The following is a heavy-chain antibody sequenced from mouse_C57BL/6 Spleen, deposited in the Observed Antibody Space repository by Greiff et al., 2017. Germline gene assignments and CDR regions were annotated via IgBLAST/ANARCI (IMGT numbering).Heavy chain of an antibody. Sequence: QVHVKQSGPELVKPGASVKISCKASGYSFTSYYIHWVKQRPGQGLEWIGWIYPGSGNTKYNEKFKGKATLTADTSSSTAYMQLSSLTSEDSAVYYCARGGSYYFDYWGQGTTLTVSS. CDR3: ARGGSYYFDY. CDR1: GYSFTSYY. D-gene: IGHD1-1*02. CDR2: IYPGSGNT. J-gene: IGHJ2*01. V-gene: IGHV1-66*01.